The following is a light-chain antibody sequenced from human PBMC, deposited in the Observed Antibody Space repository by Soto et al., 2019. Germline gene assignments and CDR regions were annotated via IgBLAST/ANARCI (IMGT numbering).Light chain of an antibody. CDR2: GAS. V-gene: IGKV3-20*01. CDR1: QSFASTY. Sequence: EIVLTQSPGTLSLSPGDRATLSCRASQSFASTYLAWYQQKPGQAPRLLLYGASSRATGIPDRFSGSGSRTDFTLTISRLEPEDFAVYYCQQYHSSPGTFGQGTKLDIK. CDR3: QQYHSSPGT. J-gene: IGKJ2*01.